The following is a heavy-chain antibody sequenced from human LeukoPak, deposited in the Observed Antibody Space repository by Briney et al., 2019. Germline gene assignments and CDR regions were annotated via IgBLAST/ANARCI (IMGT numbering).Heavy chain of an antibody. V-gene: IGHV3-23*01. D-gene: IGHD3-22*01. CDR3: ARDSSYFDTSGYFTPLDY. CDR2: ISGSGGST. CDR1: GFTFSSDA. J-gene: IGHJ4*02. Sequence: GGSLRLSCAASGFTFSSDAMNWVRQAPGKGLEWVSGISGSGGSTYYADSVKGRFTISRDNAKNLLYLQMNSLRPEDKALYYCARDSSYFDTSGYFTPLDYWGQGTLVAVSS.